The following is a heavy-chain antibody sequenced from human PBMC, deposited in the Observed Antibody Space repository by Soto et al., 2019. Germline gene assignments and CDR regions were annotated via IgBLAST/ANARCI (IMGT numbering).Heavy chain of an antibody. J-gene: IGHJ4*02. CDR1: GFSFSNYI. Sequence: EVQLVESGGGLVQPGGSLRLSCVASGFSFSNYIMSWVRQAPGKGLEWVSSINGGGDSTYYADSVKGRFIISRDNSKNTLDLQMNSLRAEDTAVYYCAYMTGLDYWGQGTLVTVSS. D-gene: IGHD3-9*01. CDR3: AYMTGLDY. CDR2: INGGGDST. V-gene: IGHV3-23*04.